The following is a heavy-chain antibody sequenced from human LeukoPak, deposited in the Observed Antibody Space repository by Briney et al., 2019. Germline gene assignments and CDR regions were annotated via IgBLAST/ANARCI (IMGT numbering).Heavy chain of an antibody. V-gene: IGHV1-2*02. CDR3: ARASGSWPEKDY. CDR1: GYTFTDYY. Sequence: GASVKVSCKASGYTFTDYYMHWVRRAPGQGLEWMGWINPNSGGTNYAQKFQGRVTMTRDTSISTAYMELSRLRSDDTAVYYGARASGSWPEKDYWGQGTLVTVSS. CDR2: INPNSGGT. D-gene: IGHD6-13*01. J-gene: IGHJ4*02.